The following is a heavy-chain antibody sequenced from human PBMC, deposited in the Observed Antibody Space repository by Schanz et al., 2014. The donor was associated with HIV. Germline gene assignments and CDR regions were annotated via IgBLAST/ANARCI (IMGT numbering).Heavy chain of an antibody. Sequence: QVHLVESGGGVVQPGTSLRLSCAASGFTFSNYAIHWVRQAPGKGLEGVTLIWNDGTSKHYADSVKGRFTISRDASKNALYLQMNSLRAEDTAVYYCAREPSTYFYDTSGSGVDYWGQGTLVTVSS. V-gene: IGHV3-33*01. CDR2: IWNDGTSK. CDR1: GFTFSNYA. J-gene: IGHJ4*02. CDR3: AREPSTYFYDTSGSGVDY. D-gene: IGHD3-22*01.